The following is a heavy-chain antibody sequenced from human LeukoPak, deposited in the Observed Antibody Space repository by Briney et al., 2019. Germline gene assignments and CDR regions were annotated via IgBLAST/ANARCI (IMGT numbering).Heavy chain of an antibody. V-gene: IGHV1-8*01. D-gene: IGHD3-3*01. CDR2: MNPNSGST. J-gene: IGHJ5*02. CDR1: GYTFTSYD. Sequence: GASVKVSCKASGYTFTSYDINWVRQATGQGLEWMGWMNPNSGSTGYAQKFQGRVTMTRNTSISTAYMELSSLRSEDTAVYYCARSSYDFWSGYYTPVWFDPWGQGTLVTVSS. CDR3: ARSSYDFWSGYYTPVWFDP.